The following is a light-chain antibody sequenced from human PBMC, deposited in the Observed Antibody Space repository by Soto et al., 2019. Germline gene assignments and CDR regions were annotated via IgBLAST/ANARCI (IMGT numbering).Light chain of an antibody. CDR2: AAS. J-gene: IGKJ1*01. CDR1: QGIIDY. CDR3: QKYDTAPQT. V-gene: IGKV1-27*01. Sequence: DLQMTQSPSSLSASVGDTVTITCRSSQGIIDYLAWYQQRPGKVPKLLIYAASTLQTGVPSRFSGSGAGTDFTLTISSLQPEDVATYYCQKYDTAPQTFDQGTRVEIK.